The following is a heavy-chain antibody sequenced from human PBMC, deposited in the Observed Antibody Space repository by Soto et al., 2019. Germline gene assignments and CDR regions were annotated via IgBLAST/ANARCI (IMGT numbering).Heavy chain of an antibody. CDR3: AKQKTTVTRYDAFDI. V-gene: IGHV3-23*01. CDR2: ISGSGGST. CDR1: GFTFSSYA. D-gene: IGHD4-17*01. Sequence: EVQLLESGGGLVQPGGSLRLSCAASGFTFSSYAMSWVRQAPGKGLGWVSAISGSGGSTYFADSVKGRFTISRDNSKNTLYLQMNGLRAEDTAIYYCAKQKTTVTRYDAFDIWGQGTMVTVSS. J-gene: IGHJ3*02.